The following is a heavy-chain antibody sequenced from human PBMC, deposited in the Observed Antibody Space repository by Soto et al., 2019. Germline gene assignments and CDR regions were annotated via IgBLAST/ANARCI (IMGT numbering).Heavy chain of an antibody. Sequence: PGGSLRLSCAASGFTFSDYYMSWIRQAPGKGLEWVSYISSSDTIIYYADSVKGRFTISRDNAKNSLYLQMNSLRAEDTAVYYCARDPGYYDSSGYFDYWGQGTLVTVSS. D-gene: IGHD3-22*01. CDR3: ARDPGYYDSSGYFDY. CDR2: ISSSDTII. J-gene: IGHJ4*02. V-gene: IGHV3-11*01. CDR1: GFTFSDYY.